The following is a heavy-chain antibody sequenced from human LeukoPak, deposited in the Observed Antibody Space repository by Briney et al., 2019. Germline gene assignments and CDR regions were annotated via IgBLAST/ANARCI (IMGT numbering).Heavy chain of an antibody. CDR3: VTTIRGGYGMDV. CDR1: RFTFTTFG. V-gene: IGHV3-48*02. Sequence: GGSLRLSCAASRFTFTTFGMNWVRQAPGKGLEWVSYISDSSSLTYYADSVKGRFTISRDNAKNSLSLQLNSLRDEDTAVYFWVTTIRGGYGMDVWGQGTTVTVSS. D-gene: IGHD3-3*01. CDR2: ISDSSSLT. J-gene: IGHJ6*02.